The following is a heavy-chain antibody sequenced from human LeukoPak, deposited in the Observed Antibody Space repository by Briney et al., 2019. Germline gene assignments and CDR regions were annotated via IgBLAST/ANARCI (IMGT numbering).Heavy chain of an antibody. D-gene: IGHD3-3*01. Sequence: PGGTLRLSCAASGFTFEDYTMHWVRQAPGKGLEWVSLISWEGGSTFYADSVKGRFTISRDNTKNSLYLQMNSLTTEDTALYYSAKHLGRNKLFGVDSDYWGQGTLVTVSS. CDR3: AKHLGRNKLFGVDSDY. CDR2: ISWEGGST. J-gene: IGHJ4*02. CDR1: GFTFEDYT. V-gene: IGHV3-43*01.